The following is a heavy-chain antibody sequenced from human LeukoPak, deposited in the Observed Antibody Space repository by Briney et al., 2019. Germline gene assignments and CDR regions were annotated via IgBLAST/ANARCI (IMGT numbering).Heavy chain of an antibody. CDR2: ISSSGGTI. D-gene: IGHD3-3*01. CDR1: GFTFSDHY. Sequence: PGGSLRLSCAASGFTFSDHYMSWIRQAPGKGLEWVSYISSSGGTIYYADSVKGRFTISRDNAKNSLYLQMNSLRAEDTAVYYCARRGRGSDFWSGYDWFDPWGQGTLVTVSS. V-gene: IGHV3-11*01. J-gene: IGHJ5*02. CDR3: ARRGRGSDFWSGYDWFDP.